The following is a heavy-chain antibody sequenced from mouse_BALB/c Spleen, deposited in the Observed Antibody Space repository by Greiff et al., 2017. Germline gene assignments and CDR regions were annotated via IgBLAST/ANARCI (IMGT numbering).Heavy chain of an antibody. Sequence: EVHLVESGGGLVKPGGSLKLSCAASGFTFSSYTMSWVRQTPEKRLEWVATISSGGSYTYYPDSVKGRFTISRDNAKNTLYLQMSSLKSEDTAMYYCTRVDQAMDYWGQGTSVTVSS. CDR2: ISSGGSYT. CDR1: GFTFSSYT. J-gene: IGHJ4*01. CDR3: TRVDQAMDY. V-gene: IGHV5-6-4*01.